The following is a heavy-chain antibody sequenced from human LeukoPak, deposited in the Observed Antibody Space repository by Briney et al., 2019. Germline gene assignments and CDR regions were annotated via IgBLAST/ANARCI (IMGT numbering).Heavy chain of an antibody. Sequence: PSETLSLTCTVSSVSISSYYWSWVRQPPGKGLEWIGYIYYTGDTNYNPSLGSRVTISVDTSKNQFSLKLRSVTAADTAVYYCATYTNYKNWIDPWGQGTLVTVSS. CDR1: SVSISSYY. CDR3: ATYTNYKNWIDP. V-gene: IGHV4-59*12. D-gene: IGHD2-8*01. CDR2: IYYTGDT. J-gene: IGHJ5*02.